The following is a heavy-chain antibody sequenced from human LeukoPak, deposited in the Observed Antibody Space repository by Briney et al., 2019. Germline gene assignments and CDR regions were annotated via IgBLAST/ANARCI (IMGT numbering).Heavy chain of an antibody. CDR1: GFTFSSYG. V-gene: IGHV3-30*03. CDR2: ISYDGSNK. D-gene: IGHD3-10*01. J-gene: IGHJ4*02. Sequence: PGGSLRLSCAASGFTFSSYGMHWVRQAPAQGLGRVGVISYDGSNKYYADSVKGRFTISRDNSKNTLYLQMNSLRAEDTAVYYCATRPPGYGSGRNYWGQGTLVTVSS. CDR3: ATRPPGYGSGRNY.